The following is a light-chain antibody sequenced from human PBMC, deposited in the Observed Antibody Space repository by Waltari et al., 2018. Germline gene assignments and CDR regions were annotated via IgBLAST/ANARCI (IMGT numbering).Light chain of an antibody. V-gene: IGLV5-45*02. CDR3: MIWHSSAVV. CDR1: SGINVDTYR. Sequence: QAVLTQPSSLSASPGASASLTCTLRSGINVDTYRIYWYQQQPGSPPQYLLRYKSDSDKQQGSGVPSRFSGSKDASANAGILLISGLQSEDEADYFCMIWHSSAVVFGGGTKLTVL. J-gene: IGLJ3*02. CDR2: YKSDSDK.